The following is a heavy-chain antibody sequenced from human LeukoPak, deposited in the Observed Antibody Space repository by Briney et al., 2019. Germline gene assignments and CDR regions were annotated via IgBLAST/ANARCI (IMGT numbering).Heavy chain of an antibody. CDR3: AKDRGSYYYDIDV. Sequence: GGSLRLSCAASGFTFGNYGMHWVRQAPGKGLDWVAVTSYDGSDKYYADSVKGRFTISRDNSNNTLYLQMCSLSAEDTAVYYCAKDRGSYYYDIDVWGQGTTVTVS. J-gene: IGHJ6*02. CDR2: TSYDGSDK. D-gene: IGHD2-15*01. V-gene: IGHV3-30*18. CDR1: GFTFGNYG.